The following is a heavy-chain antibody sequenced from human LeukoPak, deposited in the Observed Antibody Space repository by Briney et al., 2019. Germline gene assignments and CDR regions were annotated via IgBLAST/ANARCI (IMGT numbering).Heavy chain of an antibody. D-gene: IGHD1-26*01. V-gene: IGHV3-23*01. CDR3: AKDPLEWEAVYFDY. CDR2: ISGSGGST. J-gene: IGHJ4*02. Sequence: GGSLRLSCAASGFTFSSYAMSWVRQAPGKGLEWVSAISGSGGSTYYADSVKGRFTISRDNSKNTLHLQMNSLRAEDTAVYYCAKDPLEWEAVYFDYWGQGTLVTVSS. CDR1: GFTFSSYA.